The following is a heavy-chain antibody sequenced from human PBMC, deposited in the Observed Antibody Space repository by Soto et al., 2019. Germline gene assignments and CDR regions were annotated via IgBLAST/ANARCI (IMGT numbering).Heavy chain of an antibody. D-gene: IGHD3-10*01. CDR1: GFPFSSYD. V-gene: IGHV3-13*01. CDR2: IGTAGDT. CDR3: ARTSPAAGHFDY. J-gene: IGHJ4*02. Sequence: PGGSLRLSCAASGFPFSSYDMHWVRQATGKGLEWVSAIGTAGDTYYPGSVKGRFTISRENAKNSLYLQMNSLRAGDTAVYYCARTSPAAGHFDYWGQGTLVTVSS.